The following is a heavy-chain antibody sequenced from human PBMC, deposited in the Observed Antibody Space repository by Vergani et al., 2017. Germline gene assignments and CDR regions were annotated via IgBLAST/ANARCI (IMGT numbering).Heavy chain of an antibody. CDR1: GGTFSSYA. D-gene: IGHD2-15*01. V-gene: IGHV1-69*12. CDR3: ARGSWWEPTDGGNDY. CDR2: IIHIFGTA. J-gene: IGHJ4*02. Sequence: QVQLVQSGAEVKKPGSSVKVSCKASGGTFSSYAISWVRQAPGQGLEWMGGIIHIFGTANYAQKFQGRVTITADDTTSTAYMELSSLRSEDTAVYYCARGSWWEPTDGGNDYWGQGTLVTVSS.